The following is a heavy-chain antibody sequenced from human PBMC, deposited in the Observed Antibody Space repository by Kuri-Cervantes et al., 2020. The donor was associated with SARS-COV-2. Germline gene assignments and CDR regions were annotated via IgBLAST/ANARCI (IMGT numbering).Heavy chain of an antibody. Sequence: ASVKVSCKASGYTFTSYDINWVRQATGQGLEWMGWMNPNSGNTGYAQKFQGRVTITRNTSISTAYMELSSLRSEETAVYYCARAHAYDFWSGYSHWYFDLWGRGTLVTVSS. D-gene: IGHD3-3*01. V-gene: IGHV1-8*03. CDR3: ARAHAYDFWSGYSHWYFDL. J-gene: IGHJ2*01. CDR1: GYTFTSYD. CDR2: MNPNSGNT.